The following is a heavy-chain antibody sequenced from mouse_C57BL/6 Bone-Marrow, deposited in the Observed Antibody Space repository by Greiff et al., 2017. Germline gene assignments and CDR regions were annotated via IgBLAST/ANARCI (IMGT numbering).Heavy chain of an antibody. CDR3: ARYLWDY. Sequence: EVHLVESGGGLVQPGGSLSLSCAASGFTFTDYYMSWVRQPPGQALEWLGFIRNKANGYTTEYSASVKGRFTISRDNSQSILYLQMNALGAEDSATYYCARYLWDYWGKGTTLTVSS. J-gene: IGHJ2*01. CDR2: IRNKANGYTT. D-gene: IGHD1-1*02. CDR1: GFTFTDYY. V-gene: IGHV7-3*01.